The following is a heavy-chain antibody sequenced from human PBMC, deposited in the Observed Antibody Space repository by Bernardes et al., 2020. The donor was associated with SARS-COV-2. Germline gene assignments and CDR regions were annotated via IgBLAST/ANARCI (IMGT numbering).Heavy chain of an antibody. D-gene: IGHD3-3*01. Sequence: GGSLRLSCVVSGFTFSNYAMNWVRQAPGKGLEWVSGFSDGGLSTYYADSVKGRFTISRDSSKNTLFLLMNSLRPDDTAVYYCARDSDFSSGHDYFDYWGQGTLVTVSS. CDR2: FSDGGLST. CDR3: ARDSDFSSGHDYFDY. V-gene: IGHV3-23*01. CDR1: GFTFSNYA. J-gene: IGHJ4*02.